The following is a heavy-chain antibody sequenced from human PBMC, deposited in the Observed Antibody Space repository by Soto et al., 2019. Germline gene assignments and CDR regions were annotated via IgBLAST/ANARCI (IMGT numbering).Heavy chain of an antibody. Sequence: PGGALRLSCAAYGFTFGSNWMSWVRQAPGKGLEWVANIKRDGSEKYYVDSVKGRFTISRDNAKNTLYLQMNSLRADDTAVYYCASLEWESSGYADYWGQGTQVTAPQ. V-gene: IGHV3-7*03. CDR1: GFTFGSNW. J-gene: IGHJ4*02. CDR2: IKRDGSEK. D-gene: IGHD5-12*01. CDR3: ASLEWESSGYADY.